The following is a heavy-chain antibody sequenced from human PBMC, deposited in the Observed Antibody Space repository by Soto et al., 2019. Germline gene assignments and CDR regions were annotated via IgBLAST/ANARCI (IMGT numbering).Heavy chain of an antibody. J-gene: IGHJ6*02. CDR2: IYPGDSDT. V-gene: IGHV5-51*01. CDR3: ARVGSTTYYYYGMDV. Sequence: PGESLKISCKGSGYSFTIYWIGWVRQMPGKGLEWMGIIYPGDSDTRYSPSFQGQVTISADKSISTAYLQWSSLKASDTAMYYCARVGSTTYYYYGMDVWGQGTTVTVSS. CDR1: GYSFTIYW. D-gene: IGHD4-17*01.